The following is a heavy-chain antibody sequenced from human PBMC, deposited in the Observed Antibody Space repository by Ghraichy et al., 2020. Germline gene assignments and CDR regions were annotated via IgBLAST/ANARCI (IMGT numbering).Heavy chain of an antibody. J-gene: IGHJ4*02. CDR1: GFSFRKYE. CDR2: IDGSGTTI. CDR3: ARGDGYGSLFYFDY. D-gene: IGHD3-10*01. V-gene: IGHV3-48*03. Sequence: GGSLRLSCAASGFSFRKYEMVWVRQAPGKGLEWLSYIDGSGTTIFYADSVRGRFTISRDNTKKSVYLQMSSLRPEDAAMYYCARGDGYGSLFYFDYWGQGSLVRVSS.